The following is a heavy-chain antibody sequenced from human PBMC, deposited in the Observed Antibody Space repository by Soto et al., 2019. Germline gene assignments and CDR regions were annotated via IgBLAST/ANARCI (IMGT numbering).Heavy chain of an antibody. CDR3: ARSWESLDCSGGSCYV. V-gene: IGHV4-61*01. D-gene: IGHD2-15*01. CDR1: GGSVSSGSYY. J-gene: IGHJ3*01. Sequence: QVQLQESGPGLVKPSETLSLTCTVSGGSVSSGSYYWSWIRQPPGKGLEWIGYIYYSGSTYYNPSLKSRVTISVDTSKNQFSLKLSSVTAADTAVYYCARSWESLDCSGGSCYVWGQGTMVTVSS. CDR2: IYYSGST.